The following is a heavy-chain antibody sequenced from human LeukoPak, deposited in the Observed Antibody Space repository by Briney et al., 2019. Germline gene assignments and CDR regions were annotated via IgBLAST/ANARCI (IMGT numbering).Heavy chain of an antibody. CDR2: INPGSGGT. Sequence: ASVKVSCKASGYTFTSYFMHWVRQAPGQGLEWMGAINPGSGGTIYAQKLQDRVTMTRDTSTSTVYMELSSLRSEDTAIYFCVTEHTAKGTGLDYWGQGTLVTVSS. CDR3: VTEHTAKGTGLDY. CDR1: GYTFTSYF. D-gene: IGHD2-8*02. V-gene: IGHV1-46*04. J-gene: IGHJ4*02.